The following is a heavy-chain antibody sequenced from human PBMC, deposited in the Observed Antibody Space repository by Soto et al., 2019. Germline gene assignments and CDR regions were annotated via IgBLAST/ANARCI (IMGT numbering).Heavy chain of an antibody. J-gene: IGHJ4*02. CDR1: GYSISSGYY. Sequence: SETLSLTCAVSGYSISSGYYWGWIRQPPGKGLEWLGTTYYGASSYYNPSLRSRITILLDASTNQLSLKLSSVTAADTAVHFCGRVAGSASWYETDSWGQGILVTVS. V-gene: IGHV4-38-2*01. CDR3: GRVAGSASWYETDS. CDR2: TYYGASS. D-gene: IGHD6-13*01.